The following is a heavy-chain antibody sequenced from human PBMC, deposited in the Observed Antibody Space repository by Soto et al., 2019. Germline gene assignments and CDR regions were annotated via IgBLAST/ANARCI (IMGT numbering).Heavy chain of an antibody. CDR3: ARTHSGSYYSVFNY. Sequence: KPSETLSLTCVVSNFSISSGYYWGWIRQSPGKGLEWIASIYRSGTTSYNPSLKSRVTISVDPSKNQFSLMLTAATAADTAVYYCARTHSGSYYSVFNYWGRGSLVTVSS. D-gene: IGHD1-26*01. J-gene: IGHJ4*02. V-gene: IGHV4-38-2*01. CDR2: IYRSGTT. CDR1: NFSISSGYY.